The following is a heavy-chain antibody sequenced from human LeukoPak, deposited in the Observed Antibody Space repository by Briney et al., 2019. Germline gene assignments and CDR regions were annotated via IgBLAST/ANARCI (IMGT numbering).Heavy chain of an antibody. CDR2: IIPILGIA. J-gene: IGHJ4*02. CDR1: GGTFSSYA. CDR3: ARDSSWYSSGSDY. Sequence: SVKVSCKASGGTFSSYAISWVRQAPGQGLEWMGRIIPILGIANYAQKFQGRVTITADKSTSTAYMELSSLRSEDTAVYYCARDSSWYSSGSDYWGQGTLVTVSS. D-gene: IGHD3-22*01. V-gene: IGHV1-69*04.